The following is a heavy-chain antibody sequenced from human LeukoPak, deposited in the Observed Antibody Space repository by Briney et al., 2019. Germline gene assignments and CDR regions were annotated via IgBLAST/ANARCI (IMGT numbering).Heavy chain of an antibody. CDR2: ISSSSSYI. D-gene: IGHD1-7*01. J-gene: IGHJ3*02. CDR1: GFTFSSYS. Sequence: PGGSLRLSCAASGFTFSSYSMNWVRQAPGKGLEWVSSISSSSSYIYYADSVKGRFTISRDNAKNSLYLQINSLRAEDTAVYYCARADERTRGAFDIWGQGTMVTVSS. V-gene: IGHV3-21*01. CDR3: ARADERTRGAFDI.